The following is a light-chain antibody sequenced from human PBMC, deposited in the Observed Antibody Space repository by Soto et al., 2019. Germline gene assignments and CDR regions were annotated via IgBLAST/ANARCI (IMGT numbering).Light chain of an antibody. CDR2: QVS. V-gene: IGKV2-24*01. J-gene: IGKJ1*01. CDR1: QSLVYSDGNTY. CDR3: VQFTHIPRT. Sequence: DTVMTQTPLSSPVTLGQPASISCRSSQSLVYSDGNTYLSWLQQRPGQPPRLLIYQVSNRFSGVRDRFSGSGAGTDFTLKISRVEADDVVVYFCVQFTHIPRTFGQGTMVEI.